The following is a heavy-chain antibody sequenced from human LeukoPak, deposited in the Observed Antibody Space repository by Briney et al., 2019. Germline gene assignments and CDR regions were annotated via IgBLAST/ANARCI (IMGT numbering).Heavy chain of an antibody. Sequence: GGSLRLSCAASGFTFDDYAMHWVRQAPGKGLEWVSGISRNSGSIGYADSVKGRFTISRDNAKNSLYLQMNSLRAEDTALYYCAKDIDPYYYDSSGSSFFDYWGQGTLVTVSS. J-gene: IGHJ4*02. V-gene: IGHV3-9*01. CDR3: AKDIDPYYYDSSGSSFFDY. CDR2: ISRNSGSI. D-gene: IGHD3-22*01. CDR1: GFTFDDYA.